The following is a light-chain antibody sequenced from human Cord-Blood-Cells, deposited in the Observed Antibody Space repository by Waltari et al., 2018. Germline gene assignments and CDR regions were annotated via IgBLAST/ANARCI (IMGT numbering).Light chain of an antibody. J-gene: IGLJ1*01. CDR1: SSDVGSYNL. CDR2: EVS. V-gene: IGLV2-23*02. CDR3: CSYAGSYV. Sequence: QSALTPPASVSGSPGQSITIHCTGTSSDVGSYNLVSWYQQHPGKAPKLMIYEVSKRPSGVSNRFSGSKSGNTASLTISGLQAEDEADYYCCSYAGSYVFGTGTKVTVL.